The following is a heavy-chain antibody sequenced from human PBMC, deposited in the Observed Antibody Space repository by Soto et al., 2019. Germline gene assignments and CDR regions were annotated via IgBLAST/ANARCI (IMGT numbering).Heavy chain of an antibody. V-gene: IGHV3-23*01. Sequence: PGGSLRLSCAASGFTFSSYAMSWVRQAPGKGLEWVSAISGSGGSTYYADSVKGRFTISRDNSKNTLYLQMNSLRAEDTAIYYCAKALIVATITDYYYYGMDVWGQGTTVTVSS. CDR3: AKALIVATITDYYYYGMDV. CDR2: ISGSGGST. D-gene: IGHD5-12*01. J-gene: IGHJ6*02. CDR1: GFTFSSYA.